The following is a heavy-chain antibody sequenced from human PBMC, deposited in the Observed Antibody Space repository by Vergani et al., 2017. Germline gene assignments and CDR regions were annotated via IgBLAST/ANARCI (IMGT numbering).Heavy chain of an antibody. J-gene: IGHJ3*02. V-gene: IGHV3-53*01. Sequence: EVQLVESGGGLIQPGGSLRLSCAASGFTVSSNYMSWVRQAPGKGLEWVSVIYSGCSTYYADSVKGRLTISRDNSKNTLYLQMNSLRAEDTSVYYCARGVYGGNDAFDIWGQGTMVTVSS. CDR1: GFTVSSNY. CDR3: ARGVYGGNDAFDI. D-gene: IGHD4-23*01. CDR2: IYSGCST.